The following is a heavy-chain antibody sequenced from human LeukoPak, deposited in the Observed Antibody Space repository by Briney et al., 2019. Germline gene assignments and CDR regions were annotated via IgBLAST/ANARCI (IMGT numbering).Heavy chain of an antibody. J-gene: IGHJ4*02. Sequence: SETLSLTCIVSGGSISSYYWTWIRQSPGKELEYIGYIYYTGSANYNPSLKSRVTISIDTSKNHFSLKLTSVTAVDTAVYYCARQRYSSGWVDYWGQGTLVTVSS. V-gene: IGHV4-59*08. CDR1: GGSISSYY. CDR2: IYYTGSA. CDR3: ARQRYSSGWVDY. D-gene: IGHD6-25*01.